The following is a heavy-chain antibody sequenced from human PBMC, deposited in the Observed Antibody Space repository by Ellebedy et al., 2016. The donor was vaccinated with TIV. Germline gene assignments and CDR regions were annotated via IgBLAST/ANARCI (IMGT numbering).Heavy chain of an antibody. CDR2: INQDGSKR. CDR1: GFTFNSYW. CDR3: ARIDRRVGATVDDLTDFFDL. V-gene: IGHV3-7*03. Sequence: GGSLRLSCAASGFTFNSYWMSWVRQAPGKGLEWVANINQDGSKRYYVDSVKGRFTISRDNTKNSLYLQMNGLRAEDTAVYYCARIDRRVGATVDDLTDFFDLWGRGTLVTVSS. J-gene: IGHJ2*01. D-gene: IGHD1-26*01.